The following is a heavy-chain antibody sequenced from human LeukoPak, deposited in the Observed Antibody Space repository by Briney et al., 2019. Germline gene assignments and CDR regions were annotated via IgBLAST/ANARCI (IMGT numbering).Heavy chain of an antibody. CDR1: GFTFSSYW. V-gene: IGHV3-30*02. D-gene: IGHD6-6*01. Sequence: PGGSLRLSCAASGFTFSSYWMSWVRQAPGRGLEWVAFIRYDGSNKYYADSVKGRFTISRDNSKNTLYLQMNSLRAEDTAVYYCAKDQSIAAPAEYFQHWGQGTLVTVSS. CDR3: AKDQSIAAPAEYFQH. J-gene: IGHJ1*01. CDR2: IRYDGSNK.